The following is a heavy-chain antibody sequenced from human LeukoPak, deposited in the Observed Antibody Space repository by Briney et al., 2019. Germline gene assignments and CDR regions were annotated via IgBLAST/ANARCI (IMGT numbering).Heavy chain of an antibody. Sequence: GATVKISCKVSGYTFTDYYMHWVQQAPGKGLEWMGLVDPEDGETIYAEKFQGRVTMTTDTSTSTAYMELRSLRSDDTAVYYCARVRVGYGHYFDYWGQGTLVTVSS. V-gene: IGHV1-69-2*01. CDR2: VDPEDGET. J-gene: IGHJ4*02. CDR3: ARVRVGYGHYFDY. CDR1: GYTFTDYY. D-gene: IGHD5-18*01.